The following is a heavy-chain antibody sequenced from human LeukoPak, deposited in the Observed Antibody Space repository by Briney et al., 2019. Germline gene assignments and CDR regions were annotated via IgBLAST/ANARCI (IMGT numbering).Heavy chain of an antibody. Sequence: PSETLSLTGTVSGGSISSYYWSWIRQPPGKGLEWIGYIYYSGSTNYNPSLKSRVTISVDTSKNLFSLKLSSVTAADTAVYYCAREENAVFDYWGQGTLVTVSS. CDR3: AREENAVFDY. CDR2: IYYSGST. CDR1: GGSISSYY. D-gene: IGHD2-2*01. J-gene: IGHJ4*02. V-gene: IGHV4-59*01.